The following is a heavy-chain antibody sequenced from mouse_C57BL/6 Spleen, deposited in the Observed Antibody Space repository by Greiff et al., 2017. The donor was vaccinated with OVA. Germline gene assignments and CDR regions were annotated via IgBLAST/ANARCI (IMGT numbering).Heavy chain of an antibody. Sequence: EVQLQQSGPELVKPGASVKISCKASGYTFTDYYMNWVKQSHGKSLEWIGDINPNNGGTSYNQKFKGKATLTVDKSSSTAYMELRSLTSEDSAVYYCARNYYGSSWVDYWGQGTTLTVSS. D-gene: IGHD1-1*01. J-gene: IGHJ2*01. V-gene: IGHV1-26*01. CDR1: GYTFTDYY. CDR2: INPNNGGT. CDR3: ARNYYGSSWVDY.